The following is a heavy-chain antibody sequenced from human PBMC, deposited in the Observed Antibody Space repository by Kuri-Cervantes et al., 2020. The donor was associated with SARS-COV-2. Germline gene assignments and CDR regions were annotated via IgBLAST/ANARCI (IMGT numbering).Heavy chain of an antibody. D-gene: IGHD6-6*01. J-gene: IGHJ4*03. CDR1: GFTFTTAW. CDR3: TTDLGEQPVHPGDY. V-gene: IGHV3-15*07. CDR2: IRSITDGGTT. Sequence: GESLKISCAASGFTFTTAWMNWVRQAPGKGLEWVGRIRSITDGGTTDYAAPVKGRFTISRDDSKNTLYLQMNSLKTEDTAVYYCTTDLGEQPVHPGDYWGQGTTVTVSS.